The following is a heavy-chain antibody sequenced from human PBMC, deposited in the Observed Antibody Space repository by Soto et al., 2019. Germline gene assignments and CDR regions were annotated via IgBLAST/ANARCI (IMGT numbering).Heavy chain of an antibody. D-gene: IGHD6-19*01. CDR1: GFTFSSYA. J-gene: IGHJ4*02. CDR3: AKDRVNLVAGTAEPFDY. Sequence: GGSLRLSCAASGFTFSSYAMSWVRQAPGKGLEWVSAISGSGGSTYYADSVKGRFTISRDNSKNTLYLQMNSLRAEDTAVYYCAKDRVNLVAGTAEPFDYWGQGTLVTVSS. V-gene: IGHV3-23*01. CDR2: ISGSGGST.